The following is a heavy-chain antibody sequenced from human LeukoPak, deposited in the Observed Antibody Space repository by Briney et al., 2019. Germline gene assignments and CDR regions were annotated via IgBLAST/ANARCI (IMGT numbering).Heavy chain of an antibody. Sequence: ASVRVSCKPSGYTFTGYYLHWVRQAPGQALEWMGWISPNTGATVYAQNFQDRVTMSRDTSIDTAYMDLSSPRSDDTAVYYCARDRVGSGWPRPYYFEFWGQGTLVTVSS. CDR3: ARDRVGSGWPRPYYFEF. D-gene: IGHD6-19*01. V-gene: IGHV1-2*02. CDR2: ISPNTGAT. J-gene: IGHJ4*02. CDR1: GYTFTGYY.